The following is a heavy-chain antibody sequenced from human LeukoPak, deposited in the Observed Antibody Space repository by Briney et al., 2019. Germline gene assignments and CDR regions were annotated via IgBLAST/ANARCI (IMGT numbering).Heavy chain of an antibody. D-gene: IGHD1-1*01. CDR2: ISGSGGSA. J-gene: IGHJ2*01. Sequence: GGSLRLFCSASGFTFSSYAMSWVRQAPGKGLEWVSAISGSGGSAYYAYFVKGRFTISRDTSKYTLLLQMNSLRADDTGYYYWAKDKGRQWYNFDLWGRGTLVTVSS. V-gene: IGHV3-23*01. CDR3: AKDKGRQWYNFDL. CDR1: GFTFSSYA.